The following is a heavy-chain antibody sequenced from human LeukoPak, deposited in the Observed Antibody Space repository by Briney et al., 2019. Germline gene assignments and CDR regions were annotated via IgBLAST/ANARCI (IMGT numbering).Heavy chain of an antibody. D-gene: IGHD2-2*01. CDR1: GGTFTSYV. Sequence: SVKVSCKASGGTFTSYVISWVRQAPGQGLEWMGGIIPIFGTANYAQKFQGRVTITADESTSTAYMELSSLRSEDTAVYYCARGTVVPAAGPGRYDHYVMDVWGQGTTVTVSS. CDR2: IIPIFGTA. CDR3: ARGTVVPAAGPGRYDHYVMDV. J-gene: IGHJ6*02. V-gene: IGHV1-69*13.